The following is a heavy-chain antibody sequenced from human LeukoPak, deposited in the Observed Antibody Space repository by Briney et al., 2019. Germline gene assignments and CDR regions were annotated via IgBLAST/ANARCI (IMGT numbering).Heavy chain of an antibody. CDR2: IKQDGSER. CDR1: GFTFTRYW. J-gene: IGHJ4*02. Sequence: GGSLRLSCAASGFTFTRYWMSWVRQAPGKGLEWVANIKQDGSERHYVVSVKVRFTISRDNARNSVYLQMNSLSDDDTAVYYCARDGDYIMPPFDYWGQGILVTVSS. V-gene: IGHV3-7*01. CDR3: ARDGDYIMPPFDY. D-gene: IGHD4-17*01.